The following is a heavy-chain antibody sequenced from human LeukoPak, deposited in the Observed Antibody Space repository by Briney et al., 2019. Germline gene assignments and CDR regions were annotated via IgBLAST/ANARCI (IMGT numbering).Heavy chain of an antibody. Sequence: PSETLSLTCTVSGGSISSYYWSWIRQPPGKGLEWIGYIYYSGSTNYNPSLKSRVTISVDTSKNQFSLELSSVTAADTAVYYCTRDRELGFWGQGTLVTVSS. CDR3: TRDRELGF. J-gene: IGHJ4*02. V-gene: IGHV4-59*01. CDR1: GGSISSYY. CDR2: IYYSGST. D-gene: IGHD1-26*01.